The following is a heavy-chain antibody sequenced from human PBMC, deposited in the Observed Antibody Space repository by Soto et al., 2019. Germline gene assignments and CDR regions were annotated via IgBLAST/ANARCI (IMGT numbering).Heavy chain of an antibody. Sequence: EVQLVESGGDLVQPGGSLRLSCAASGFTFSTYWMNWVRQAPGKGLEWVADIKPDGGQTSYVDSVKGRFTISRDNAKNSLSLQMNSLRVEDTAVYYGAREGRLQGAFDIWGQGTMVTVS. D-gene: IGHD4-4*01. CDR2: IKPDGGQT. V-gene: IGHV3-7*01. J-gene: IGHJ3*02. CDR3: AREGRLQGAFDI. CDR1: GFTFSTYW.